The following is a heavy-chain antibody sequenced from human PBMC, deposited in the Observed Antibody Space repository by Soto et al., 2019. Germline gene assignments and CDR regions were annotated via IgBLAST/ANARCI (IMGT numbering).Heavy chain of an antibody. CDR3: ARRWGRTFDY. D-gene: IGHD7-27*01. V-gene: IGHV4-59*08. J-gene: IGHJ4*02. Sequence: QVQLQESGPGLVKPSETLSLTCTVSGGSISSYYWSWIRQPPGKGLEWIGYIDYSGSTNYNPSLKRRVTISVDTSKKQFSLKLSPVTAADTAVYYCARRWGRTFDYWGQGTLVTVSS. CDR1: GGSISSYY. CDR2: IDYSGST.